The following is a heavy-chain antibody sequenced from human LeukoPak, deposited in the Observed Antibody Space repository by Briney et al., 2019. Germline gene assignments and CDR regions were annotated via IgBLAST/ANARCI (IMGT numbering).Heavy chain of an antibody. D-gene: IGHD2-21*02. CDR3: AKGCGGDYDCFQH. J-gene: IGHJ1*01. CDR2: ISWNSGSI. V-gene: IGHV3-9*01. CDR1: GFTFDDYA. Sequence: GRSLRLSCAASGFTFDDYAMHWVRQAPGKGLEWVSGISWNSGSIGYADSVKGRFTISRDNAKNSLYLQMNSLRAEDTALYYCAKGCGGDYDCFQHWGRGTLVTVSS.